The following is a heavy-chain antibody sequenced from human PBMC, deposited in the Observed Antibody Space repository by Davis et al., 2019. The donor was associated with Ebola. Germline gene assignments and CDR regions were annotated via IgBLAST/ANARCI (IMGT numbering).Heavy chain of an antibody. CDR3: AKGTPMILGVSNWFDP. CDR1: GFTLNSCA. D-gene: IGHD3-22*01. J-gene: IGHJ5*02. V-gene: IGHV3-30*18. Sequence: GGSLRLSCAASGFTLNSCAMFWVRQAPGKGPEWVATISFDGTNKFYTDSVRGRFTISRDDSRNTMYLQMNSLRADDTALYYCAKGTPMILGVSNWFDPWGQGTLVTVSS. CDR2: ISFDGTNK.